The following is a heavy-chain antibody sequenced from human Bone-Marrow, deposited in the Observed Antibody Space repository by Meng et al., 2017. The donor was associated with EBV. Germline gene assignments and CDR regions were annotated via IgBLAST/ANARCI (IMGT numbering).Heavy chain of an antibody. CDR3: ASESGRGFTPDY. CDR1: GGTFRSDA. CDR2: LIPMSDAP. Sequence: QVQLGQSGAEVKKPGSSVKVSCKTSGGTFRSDAVSWVRQAPGQGLEWMGGLIPMSDAPHYAQKFQGRVTIIADESTSTHYMDLSGLRSEDTAVYYCASESGRGFTPDYWGQGTLVTVSS. J-gene: IGHJ4*02. D-gene: IGHD3-10*01. V-gene: IGHV1-69*01.